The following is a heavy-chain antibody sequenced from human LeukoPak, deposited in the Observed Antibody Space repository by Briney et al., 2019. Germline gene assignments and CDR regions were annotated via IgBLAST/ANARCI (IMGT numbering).Heavy chain of an antibody. Sequence: SQTLSLTCTVSGGSISSGGYYWSWIRQHPGKGLEWIGYIYYSGSTYHNPSLKSRVTISVDTSKNQFSLKLSSVTAADTAVYYCARRIVVVPAATDYFDYWGQGTLVTVSS. J-gene: IGHJ4*02. CDR2: IYYSGST. V-gene: IGHV4-31*03. CDR3: ARRIVVVPAATDYFDY. D-gene: IGHD2-2*01. CDR1: GGSISSGGYY.